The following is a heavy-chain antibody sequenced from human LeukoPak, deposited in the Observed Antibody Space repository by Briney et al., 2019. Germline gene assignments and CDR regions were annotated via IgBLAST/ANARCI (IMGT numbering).Heavy chain of an antibody. J-gene: IGHJ3*02. D-gene: IGHD2-2*01. CDR1: GYTFTGYY. V-gene: IGHV1-2*02. CDR2: INPNSGGT. CDR3: ARVQYCSSTSCPFLDAFDI. Sequence: ASVKVSCKASGYTFTGYYMHWVRQAPGQGLEWMGWINPNSGGTNYAQKFQSRVTMTRDTSISTAYMELSRLRSDDTAVYYCARVQYCSSTSCPFLDAFDIWGQGTMVTVSS.